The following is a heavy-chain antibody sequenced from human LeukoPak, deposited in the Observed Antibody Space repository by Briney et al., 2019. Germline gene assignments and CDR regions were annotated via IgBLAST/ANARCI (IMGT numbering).Heavy chain of an antibody. J-gene: IGHJ6*03. CDR2: IYYSGST. Sequence: SETLSLTCTVSGGSISSSSYYWGWIRQPPGKGLEWIGSIYYSGSTYYNPSLKSRVTISVDTSKNQFSLKLSSVTAADTAVYYCASADIVVVPAAILVSYYMDVWGKGTTVTVSS. CDR3: ASADIVVVPAAILVSYYMDV. CDR1: GGSISSSSYY. V-gene: IGHV4-39*01. D-gene: IGHD2-2*01.